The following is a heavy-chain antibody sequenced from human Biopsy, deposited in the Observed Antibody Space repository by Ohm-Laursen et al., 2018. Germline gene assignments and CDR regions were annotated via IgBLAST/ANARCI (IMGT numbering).Heavy chain of an antibody. D-gene: IGHD3-3*01. CDR3: ARELGDFWGGRQFDF. V-gene: IGHV1-2*02. CDR1: AYSFGDHR. CDR2: IDPKSGGT. J-gene: IGHJ5*01. Sequence: ASVKVSCNASAYSFGDHRIHWVRQAPGQGLEWMGWIDPKSGGTNYAQKFQGRVTMTRDTSISTTYMELRGLTSDDTAVFYCARELGDFWGGRQFDFWGQGTLVTVSS.